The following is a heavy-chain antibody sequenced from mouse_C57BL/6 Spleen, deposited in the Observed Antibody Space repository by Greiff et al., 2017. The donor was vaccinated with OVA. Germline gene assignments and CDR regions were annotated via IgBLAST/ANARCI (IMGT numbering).Heavy chain of an antibody. Sequence: EVKLVESGEGLVKPGGSLKLSCAASGFTFSSYAMSWVRQTPEKRLAWVAYISSGGDYIYYADTVKGRFTISRDNARNTLYLQMSSLKSEDTAMYYCTREGDYYAMDYWGQGTSVTVSS. J-gene: IGHJ4*01. CDR3: TREGDYYAMDY. V-gene: IGHV5-9-1*02. CDR2: ISSGGDYI. CDR1: GFTFSSYA.